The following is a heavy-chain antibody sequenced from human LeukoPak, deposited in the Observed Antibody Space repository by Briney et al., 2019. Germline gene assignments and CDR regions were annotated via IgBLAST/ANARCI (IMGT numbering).Heavy chain of an antibody. D-gene: IGHD2-21*02. CDR1: GFTFDDYA. CDR3: AKGYCGGDCYDYYYYGMDV. J-gene: IGHJ6*02. CDR2: ISWNSGSI. Sequence: GRSLRLSRAASGFTFDDYAMHWVRQAPGKGLEWVSGISWNSGSIGYADSVKGRFTISRDNAKNSLYLQMNSLRAEDTALYYCAKGYCGGDCYDYYYYGMDVWGQGTTVTVSS. V-gene: IGHV3-9*01.